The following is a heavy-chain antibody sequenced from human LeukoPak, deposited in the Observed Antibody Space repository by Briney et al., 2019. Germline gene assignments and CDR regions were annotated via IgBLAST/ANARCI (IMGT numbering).Heavy chain of an antibody. CDR2: IIPILGIA. CDR3: ARVEKAVAAPFDY. Sequence: EASVKVSCKASGGTFSSYAISWVQQAPGQGLEWMGRIIPILGIANYAQKFQDRVTITADESTNTVYMELSSLRSEDTAVYYCARVEKAVAAPFDYWGQGTLVTVSS. J-gene: IGHJ4*02. CDR1: GGTFSSYA. D-gene: IGHD6-19*01. V-gene: IGHV1-69*04.